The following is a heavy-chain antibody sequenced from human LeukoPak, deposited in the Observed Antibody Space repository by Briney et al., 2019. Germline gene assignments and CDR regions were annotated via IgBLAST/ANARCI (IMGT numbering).Heavy chain of an antibody. CDR3: ARGGPGSITMIVVVIKYYFDY. V-gene: IGHV3-30-3*01. J-gene: IGHJ4*02. Sequence: SGRSLRLSCAASGFTFSSYAMHWVRLAPGKGLEWVAVISYDGSNKYYADSVKGRFTISRDNSKNTLYLQMNSLRAEDTAVYYCARGGPGSITMIVVVIKYYFDYWGQGTLVTVSS. CDR2: ISYDGSNK. CDR1: GFTFSSYA. D-gene: IGHD3-22*01.